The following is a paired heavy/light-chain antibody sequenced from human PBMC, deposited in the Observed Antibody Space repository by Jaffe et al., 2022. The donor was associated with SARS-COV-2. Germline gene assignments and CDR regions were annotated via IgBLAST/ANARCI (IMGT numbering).Heavy chain of an antibody. CDR2: ISSGSSTT. Sequence: EVQLVESGGGLVQPGGSLRLSCAASGFSFSVYNMNWVRQAPGKGLEWITYISSGSSTTYYADSVKGRFTISRDNAQNSLYLQMNSLRAEDTAMYYCARGADYFYYMDVWGKGTTVTVSS. CDR1: GFSFSVYN. D-gene: IGHD3-16*01. J-gene: IGHJ6*03. CDR3: ARGADYFYYMDV. V-gene: IGHV3-48*01.
Light chain of an antibody. CDR3: QQTYIAPWT. CDR2: TAS. Sequence: DIQMTQSPSSLSASVGDRVTIACRASQSISTYLNWYRQKPGKAPKLLIHTASSLQSGVPSRFSGSGFGTDFTLTISSLQPEDFATYYCQQTYIAPWTFGQGTKVEIK. J-gene: IGKJ1*01. CDR1: QSISTY. V-gene: IGKV1-39*01.